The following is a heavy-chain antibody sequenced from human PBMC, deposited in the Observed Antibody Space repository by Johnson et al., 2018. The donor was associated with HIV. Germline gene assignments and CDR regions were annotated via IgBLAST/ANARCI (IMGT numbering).Heavy chain of an antibody. CDR2: MYSGGST. CDR1: GFTVGSNY. CDR3: ARACRDGYTCDAFDI. Sequence: VQLVESGGGVVQPGRSLRLSCAASGFTVGSNYMNWVRQAPGKGLEWVSVMYSGGSTYYADSVKGRFTISRDNSKNTLYLQMNSLRTEDTAVYYCARACRDGYTCDAFDIWGQGTMVTVSS. J-gene: IGHJ3*02. D-gene: IGHD5-24*01. V-gene: IGHV3-66*02.